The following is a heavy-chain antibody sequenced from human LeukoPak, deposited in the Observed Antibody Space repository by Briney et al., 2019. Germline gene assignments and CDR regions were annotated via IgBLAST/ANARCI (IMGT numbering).Heavy chain of an antibody. V-gene: IGHV1-8*03. CDR3: ARNGDYESPFDY. D-gene: IGHD4-17*01. CDR1: GYTFTSYD. CDR2: MNPNSGNT. Sequence: ASVKVSCKASGYTFTSYDINWVRQATGQGLEWMGWMNPNSGNTGYAQKFQGRVTITRNTSISTAYMELSSLKASDTAMYYCARNGDYESPFDYWGQGTLVTVSS. J-gene: IGHJ4*02.